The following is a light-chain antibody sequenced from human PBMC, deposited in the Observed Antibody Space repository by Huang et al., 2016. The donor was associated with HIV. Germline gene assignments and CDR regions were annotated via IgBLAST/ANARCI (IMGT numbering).Light chain of an antibody. CDR2: DAS. Sequence: EIVLTQSPATLSLSPGESATLSCRASRSVRRYLAWYQQKPGQAPRLLIYDASTRATGTPARFSGSGSETDFTLTISGLEPEDFAVYYCQERSNWPPSITFGQGTKLEI. J-gene: IGKJ5*01. CDR1: RSVRRY. CDR3: QERSNWPPSIT. V-gene: IGKV3-11*01.